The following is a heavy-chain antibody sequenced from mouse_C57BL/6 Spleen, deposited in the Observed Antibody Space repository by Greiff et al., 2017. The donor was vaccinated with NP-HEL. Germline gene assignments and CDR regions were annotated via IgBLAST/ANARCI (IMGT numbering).Heavy chain of an antibody. D-gene: IGHD2-5*01. CDR3: ARYYYSNWGAMDY. CDR2: IDTNSGGT. V-gene: IGHV1-72*01. CDR1: GYTFTSYW. Sequence: QVQLQQPGAELVKPGASVKLSCKASGYTFTSYWLHWVKQRPGRGLEWIGRIDTNSGGTKYNEQFKSTATLTVDKPSSTAYMQLSSRTAEDSAVYYCARYYYSNWGAMDYWGQGTSVTVSS. J-gene: IGHJ4*01.